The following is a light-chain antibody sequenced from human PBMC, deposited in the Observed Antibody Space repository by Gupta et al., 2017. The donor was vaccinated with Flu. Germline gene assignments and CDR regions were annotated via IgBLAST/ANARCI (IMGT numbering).Light chain of an antibody. J-gene: IGLJ2*01. CDR3: ILFVEPGTWL. CDR1: AGSVSSNNY. CDR2: DTD. Sequence: VSPGGTITLTCDLTAGSVSSNNYPSWYRQTPGQAPRTLIYDTDSRASGVSDRFSGSVVGNKAALTITGVQADDESDYFSILFVEPGTWLFGGGTKLTVL. V-gene: IGLV8-61*01.